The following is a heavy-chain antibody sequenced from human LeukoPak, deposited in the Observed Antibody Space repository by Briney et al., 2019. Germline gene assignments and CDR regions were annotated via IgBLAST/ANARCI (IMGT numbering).Heavy chain of an antibody. CDR3: AKDREYSYGYSDY. J-gene: IGHJ4*02. Sequence: GGSLRLSCAASGFTFSSYSMNWVRQAPGKGLEWVSSISTSSIYIYYADSVKGRFTISRDNSKNTLYLQMNSLRAEDTAVYYCAKDREYSYGYSDYWGQGTLVTVSS. CDR2: ISTSSIYI. V-gene: IGHV3-21*04. CDR1: GFTFSSYS. D-gene: IGHD5-18*01.